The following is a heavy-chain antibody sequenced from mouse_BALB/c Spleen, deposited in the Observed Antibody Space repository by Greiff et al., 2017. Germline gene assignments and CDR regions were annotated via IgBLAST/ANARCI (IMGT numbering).Heavy chain of an antibody. CDR1: GFTFSDYY. J-gene: IGHJ3*01. Sequence: EVHLVESGGGLVKPGGSLKLSCAASGFTFSDYYMYWVRQTPEKRLEWVATISDGGSYTYYPDSVKGRFTISRDNAKNNLYLQMSSLKSEDTAMYYCAREAYYGNFGWFAYWGQGTLVTVSA. V-gene: IGHV5-4*02. CDR3: AREAYYGNFGWFAY. D-gene: IGHD2-10*01. CDR2: ISDGGSYT.